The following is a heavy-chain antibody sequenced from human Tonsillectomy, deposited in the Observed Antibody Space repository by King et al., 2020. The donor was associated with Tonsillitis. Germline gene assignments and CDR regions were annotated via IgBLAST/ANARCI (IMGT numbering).Heavy chain of an antibody. CDR3: AKGRPGAEDAFDI. J-gene: IGHJ3*02. CDR1: GGSISSGGYY. Sequence: QVQLQESGPGLVQPSQTLSLTCTVPGGSISSGGYYWSWIRQHPGKGLEWIGYISYSGSTYYNPSLKSRVTISVDTYKHQFSLKLSSVTAADTAVYYWAKGRPGAEDAFDIWGQGTMVTVSS. V-gene: IGHV4-31*03. CDR2: ISYSGST. D-gene: IGHD6-6*01.